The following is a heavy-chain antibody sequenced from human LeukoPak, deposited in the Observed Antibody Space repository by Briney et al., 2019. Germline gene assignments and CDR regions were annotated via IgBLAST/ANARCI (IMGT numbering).Heavy chain of an antibody. D-gene: IGHD4-17*01. CDR1: GFTFSSYW. V-gene: IGHV3-7*01. CDR3: ARLGARQVLDY. J-gene: IGHJ4*02. CDR2: IKQDGGEK. Sequence: GGSLKLSCTASGFTFSSYWMSWVRQAPGKGLEWVANIKQDGGEKYYVDSVKGRFTISRDNAKNSLYLQMNSLRAEDTAVYYCARLGARQVLDYWGQGTLVTVSS.